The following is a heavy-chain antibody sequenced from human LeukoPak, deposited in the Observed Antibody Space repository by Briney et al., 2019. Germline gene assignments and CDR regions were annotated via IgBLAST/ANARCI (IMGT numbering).Heavy chain of an antibody. D-gene: IGHD5-12*01. Sequence: SQTLSLTCTVSGGSIISSAYYWSWIRQPPGKGLVWIGYIYYSGSTYYNPSLKSRVTISLDASKNQFSLKLSSVTAADTAVYYCVRTEVISGSEDYWGQGTLVTVSS. J-gene: IGHJ4*02. CDR2: IYYSGST. CDR3: VRTEVISGSEDY. V-gene: IGHV4-30-4*08. CDR1: GGSIISSAYY.